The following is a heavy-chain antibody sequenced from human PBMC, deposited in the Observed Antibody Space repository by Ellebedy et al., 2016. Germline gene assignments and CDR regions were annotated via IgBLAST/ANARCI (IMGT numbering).Heavy chain of an antibody. D-gene: IGHD4-17*01. CDR2: ISGDGDII. CDR1: GFTFRNFF. J-gene: IGHJ4*02. V-gene: IGHV3-23*01. Sequence: GGSLRLXXVASGFTFRNFFMSWVRQAPGGWLEWSSTISGDGDIIFSADSVKGRFTISRDNSRYTLYLQMDSLRAADTAVYYCYYGHYSGYWGQGTLVTVSS. CDR3: YYGHYSGY.